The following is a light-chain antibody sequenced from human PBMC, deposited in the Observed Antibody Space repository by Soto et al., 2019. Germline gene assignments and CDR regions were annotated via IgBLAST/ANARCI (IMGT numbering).Light chain of an antibody. CDR2: QDT. CDR1: NLGDKY. CDR3: QAWDSASSHVV. J-gene: IGLJ2*01. V-gene: IGLV3-1*01. Sequence: SYELTQSPSVSVSPGQTATITCSGNNLGDKYICWYQQRPGQSPLLVIFQDTKRPSGIPERFSASNSGNTATLTISGTQAVDEAVYFCQAWDSASSHVVFGGGTKLTVL.